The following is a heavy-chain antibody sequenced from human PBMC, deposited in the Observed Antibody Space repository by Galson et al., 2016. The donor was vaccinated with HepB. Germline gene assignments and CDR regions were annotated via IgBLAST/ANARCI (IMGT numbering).Heavy chain of an antibody. CDR1: GYTFTSYA. J-gene: IGHJ4*02. Sequence: SVKVSCKASGYTFTSYAMHWVRQAPGQRLEWMGWIHAGNGNTEYSQKFQGRVTITTDTSASIAYMELSSLRSEDSVVYYCARGRTFPKGFFDYWGQGTLVTVSS. CDR3: ARGRTFPKGFFDY. V-gene: IGHV1-3*01. CDR2: IHAGNGNT. D-gene: IGHD1/OR15-1a*01.